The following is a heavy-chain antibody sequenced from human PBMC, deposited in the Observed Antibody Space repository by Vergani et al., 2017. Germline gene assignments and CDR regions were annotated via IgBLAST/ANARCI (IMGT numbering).Heavy chain of an antibody. V-gene: IGHV3-33*01. CDR2: IWYDGSNK. J-gene: IGHJ4*02. D-gene: IGHD4-23*01. CDR3: ARDFNLVRWRGXLGY. CDR1: GFTFSSYG. Sequence: QVQLVESGGGVVQPGRSLRLSCAASGFTFSSYGMHWVRQAPGKGLEWVAVIWYDGSNKYYADSVKCRFTISRDNSKNTLYLQMNSLRAEDTAVYYCARDFNLVRWRGXLGYWGQGTLVTVSS.